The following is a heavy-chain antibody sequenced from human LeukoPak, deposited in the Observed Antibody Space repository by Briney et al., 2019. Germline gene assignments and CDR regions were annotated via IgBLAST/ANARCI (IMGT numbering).Heavy chain of an antibody. J-gene: IGHJ5*02. V-gene: IGHV1-69*06. CDR2: IIPIFGTA. D-gene: IGHD3-3*01. CDR3: ASCPSSFDFWSGYYNNWLDP. CDR1: GGTFSSYA. Sequence: GASVKVSCKASGGTFSSYAISWVRQAPGQGLEWMGGIIPIFGTANYAQKFQGRVTITADKSTSTAYMELSSLRSEDTAVYYCASCPSSFDFWSGYYNNWLDPWGQGTLVTVSS.